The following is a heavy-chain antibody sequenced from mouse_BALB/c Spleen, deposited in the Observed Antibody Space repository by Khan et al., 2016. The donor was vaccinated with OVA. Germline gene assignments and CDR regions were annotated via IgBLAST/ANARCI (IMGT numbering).Heavy chain of an antibody. CDR1: GYTFPEYT. V-gene: IGHV1-18*01. Sequence: VQLKQSGPELVKPGASVKISCKTSGYTFPEYTVHWVKQSLGKSLDWIGVIDPKNGGTAYNQKFKGKATLAVDKSSSTAYMEFRNLTSGDSAVYYCARDAGRYWGQGTSVTVAS. D-gene: IGHD3-3*01. CDR3: ARDAGRY. J-gene: IGHJ4*01. CDR2: IDPKNGGT.